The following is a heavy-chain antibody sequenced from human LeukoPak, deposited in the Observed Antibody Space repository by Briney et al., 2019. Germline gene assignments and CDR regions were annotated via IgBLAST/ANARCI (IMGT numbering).Heavy chain of an antibody. CDR3: ARGGYSTTWGVSDY. V-gene: IGHV1-2*02. CDR2: INPNSGGT. D-gene: IGHD2/OR15-2a*01. J-gene: IGHJ4*02. Sequence: ASVKVSCKASGYTFTGYYMHWVRQAPGQGLEWMGWINPNSGGTNYAQKFQGRVTMTRDTSLSTAYMELSRLGSDDTAIFYCARGGYSTTWGVSDYWGQGTLVTVSS. CDR1: GYTFTGYY.